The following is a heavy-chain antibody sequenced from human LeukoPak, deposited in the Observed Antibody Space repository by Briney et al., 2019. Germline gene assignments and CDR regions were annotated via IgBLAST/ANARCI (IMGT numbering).Heavy chain of an antibody. Sequence: TGGSLRLSCAASGFIVSNNYMSWVRQAPGKGLEWVSVIYSGGSTYYADSVKGRFTISRDNSKNMVYLQMNSLRAEDTAVYFCATTETHTTLDYWGQGTLVTVSS. CDR1: GFIVSNNY. J-gene: IGHJ4*02. CDR3: ATTETHTTLDY. CDR2: IYSGGST. V-gene: IGHV3-53*01. D-gene: IGHD1-1*01.